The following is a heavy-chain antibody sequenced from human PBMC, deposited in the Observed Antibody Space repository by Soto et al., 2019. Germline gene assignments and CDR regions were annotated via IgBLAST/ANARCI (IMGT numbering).Heavy chain of an antibody. CDR1: GDTFSTYT. V-gene: IGHV1-69*12. D-gene: IGHD4-17*01. CDR3: ARDGLALVPTTVNSDYFSYAMDV. CDR2: IINRSATS. J-gene: IGHJ6*02. Sequence: QVQLVQSGAEVTKPGSSVKVSCKASGDTFSTYTITGMRQDPGQGLEWMGGIINRSATSKYAQKFQGRVTITADESTSTVFMEVSTLRPEDTAVYYCARDGLALVPTTVNSDYFSYAMDVWGQGATVTVSS.